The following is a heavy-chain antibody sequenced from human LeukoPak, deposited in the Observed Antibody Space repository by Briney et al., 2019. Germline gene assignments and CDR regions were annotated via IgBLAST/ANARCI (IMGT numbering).Heavy chain of an antibody. V-gene: IGHV4-34*01. CDR3: ARGSRGYSYGSH. CDR1: GYSLTNHY. Sequence: SETLSLTCAVSGYSLTNHYWIWIRQPPGKGLEWIGEILHTGSTNYNPSFKSRVTVSIDTSKNQFFLSLTSVTAADTAVYYCARGSRGYSYGSHWGQGTLVTVSS. D-gene: IGHD5-18*01. CDR2: ILHTGST. J-gene: IGHJ4*02.